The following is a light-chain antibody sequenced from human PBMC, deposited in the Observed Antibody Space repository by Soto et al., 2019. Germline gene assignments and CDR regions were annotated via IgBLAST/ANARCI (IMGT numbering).Light chain of an antibody. CDR3: QQSYSGPRT. J-gene: IGKJ2*02. CDR1: QSIISY. Sequence: DIQMTQSPSSLSASVGDRVTITCRSSQSIISYFNWYQQKAGKAPQLLIYAASSLQCGVPARFIGGGSGTDFTLTISSLQPEDSAIYYCQQSYSGPRTFGQGTKLEIK. CDR2: AAS. V-gene: IGKV1-39*01.